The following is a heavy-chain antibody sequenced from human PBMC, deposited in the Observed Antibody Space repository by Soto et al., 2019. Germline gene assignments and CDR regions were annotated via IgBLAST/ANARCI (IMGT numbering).Heavy chain of an antibody. Sequence: SETLSLTCTVSGGPISSGNYYWTWIRQPPGRGLEWIAYMSYSGSSNYNPSLKSRVTISIDTSKNLFSLRLNSVTAADTAVYYCARLYGLDAFDIWGQGTMVTVSS. CDR2: MSYSGSS. CDR1: GGPISSGNYY. CDR3: ARLYGLDAFDI. J-gene: IGHJ3*02. D-gene: IGHD4-17*01. V-gene: IGHV4-61*01.